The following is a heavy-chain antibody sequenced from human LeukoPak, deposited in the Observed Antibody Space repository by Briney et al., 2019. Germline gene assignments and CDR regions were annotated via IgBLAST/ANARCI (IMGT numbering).Heavy chain of an antibody. D-gene: IGHD3-22*01. V-gene: IGHV3-33*06. J-gene: IGHJ3*02. CDR3: AKDYYDSSGNDAFDI. Sequence: GGSLRLSCAASGFTFSSYGMHWVRQAPGNGLEWVAVIWYDGSNKYYADSVKGRFTISRDNSKNTLYLQMNSLRAEDTAVYYCAKDYYDSSGNDAFDIWGQGTMVTVSS. CDR2: IWYDGSNK. CDR1: GFTFSSYG.